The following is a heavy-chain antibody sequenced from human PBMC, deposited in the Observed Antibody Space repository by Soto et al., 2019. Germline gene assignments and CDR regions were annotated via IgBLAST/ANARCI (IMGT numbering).Heavy chain of an antibody. CDR1: GGSISSGGYY. CDR3: ARVTMVRGVILNYGMDV. CDR2: IYYSGST. V-gene: IGHV4-31*03. Sequence: SETLSLTCTVSGGSISSGGYYWSWIRQHPGKCLEWIGYIYYSGSTYYNPSIKSRVTISVDTSKNQFSLKLSSVTAADTAVYYCARVTMVRGVILNYGMDVWGQGTTGTVS. D-gene: IGHD3-10*01. J-gene: IGHJ6*02.